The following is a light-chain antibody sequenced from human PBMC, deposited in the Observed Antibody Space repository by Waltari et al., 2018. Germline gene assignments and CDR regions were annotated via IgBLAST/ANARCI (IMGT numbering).Light chain of an antibody. V-gene: IGKV3-15*01. CDR1: QSVNSN. CDR2: GAS. Sequence: EIVMTQSPATLSVSPGERATLSCRASQSVNSNLAGYQQKPGQAPRLLIYGASTRATDIPARFSGSGSGAEFTLTISSLQSEDFAVYYCQQYNFWPGFTFGPGTKVDIK. CDR3: QQYNFWPGFT. J-gene: IGKJ3*01.